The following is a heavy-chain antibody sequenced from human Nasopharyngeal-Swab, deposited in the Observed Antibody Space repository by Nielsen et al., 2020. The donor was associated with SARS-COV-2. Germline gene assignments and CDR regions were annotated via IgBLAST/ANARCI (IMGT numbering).Heavy chain of an antibody. CDR1: GYTFSNYA. CDR3: ATWMTAHFDY. J-gene: IGHJ4*02. Sequence: GESLKISCTGSGYTFSNYAISWARQAPGQGLEWVSTVDYDGVRTHYADSVEGRFIISRDNSRNTAYLQIKSLRVEDAAVYYCATWMTAHFDYWGQGTLVT. V-gene: IGHV3-23*01. CDR2: VDYDGVRT. D-gene: IGHD5-18*01.